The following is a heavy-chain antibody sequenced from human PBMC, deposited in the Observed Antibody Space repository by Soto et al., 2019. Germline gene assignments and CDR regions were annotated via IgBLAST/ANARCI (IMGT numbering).Heavy chain of an antibody. CDR1: GFTFGDYE. D-gene: IGHD6-19*01. V-gene: IGHV3-11*01. Sequence: QVQLVESGGVWVQPGGSLRLSCAASGFTFGDYEMSWIRQAAGKGPEWVSFLSRSGNTIDYADSVKGRFSISSDNAENSLYLQMESLRVEDTATYFCARSSGGYEAYDFDMWGQGTMVTVSA. CDR3: ARSSGGYEAYDFDM. CDR2: LSRSGNTI. J-gene: IGHJ3*02.